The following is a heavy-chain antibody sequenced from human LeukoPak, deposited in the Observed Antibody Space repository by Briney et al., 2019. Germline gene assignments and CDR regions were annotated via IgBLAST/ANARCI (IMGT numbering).Heavy chain of an antibody. J-gene: IGHJ5*02. V-gene: IGHV3-53*01. CDR3: ATRGA. Sequence: GVSLRLSCAASGFTVYRDFMIWVRQAPGKGLQWVSKIQGVETTYADSVKGRFTISRDDSKNALYLQMNSLRVEDTAVYYCATRGAWGQGTLVTVSS. CDR2: IQGVET. CDR1: GFTVYRDF.